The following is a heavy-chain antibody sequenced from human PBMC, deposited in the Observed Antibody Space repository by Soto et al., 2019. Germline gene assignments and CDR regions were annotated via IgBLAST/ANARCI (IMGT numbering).Heavy chain of an antibody. CDR3: ARSSCYYQHDAFAF. D-gene: IGHD3-22*01. Sequence: ASVKVSCKASGYTFTSYDINWVRQATGQGLEWMGWMNPNSGNTGYAQKFQGRVTMTRNTSISTAYMELSSLRSEDTAVYYCARSSCYYQHDAFAFWGQGTMVPVSS. CDR1: GYTFTSYD. J-gene: IGHJ3*01. V-gene: IGHV1-8*01. CDR2: MNPNSGNT.